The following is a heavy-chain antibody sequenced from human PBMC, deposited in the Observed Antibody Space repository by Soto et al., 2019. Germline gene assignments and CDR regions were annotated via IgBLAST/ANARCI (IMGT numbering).Heavy chain of an antibody. CDR1: GGSISISNYY. Sequence: SETLSLTCTVSGGSISISNYYWCWIRHPPGKGLEWIGSIYYIGSTYSNPSLKSRVTISVDTSKNQFSLKLSSVTAADTAVYYCARENSGYDYVPATDYYYYYGMDVWGQGTTVTVSS. CDR2: IYYIGST. V-gene: IGHV4-39*07. D-gene: IGHD5-12*01. CDR3: ARENSGYDYVPATDYYYYYGMDV. J-gene: IGHJ6*02.